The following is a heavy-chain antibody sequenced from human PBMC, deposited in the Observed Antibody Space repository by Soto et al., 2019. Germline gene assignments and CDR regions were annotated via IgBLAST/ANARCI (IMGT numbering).Heavy chain of an antibody. CDR1: CGTFDGYY. V-gene: IGHV4-34*01. D-gene: IGHD3-3*01. CDR3: ARGVDSWSGYPF. J-gene: IGHJ4*02. CDR2: IHTRGWT. Sequence: PETVSLTCALYCGTFDGYYWRFVRQSPGKGLEWIGEIHTRGWTKYILSLKSRVSLSVETSTKHFSLRLTSVTAADRGVYYCARGVDSWSGYPFWGQRTPVIVS.